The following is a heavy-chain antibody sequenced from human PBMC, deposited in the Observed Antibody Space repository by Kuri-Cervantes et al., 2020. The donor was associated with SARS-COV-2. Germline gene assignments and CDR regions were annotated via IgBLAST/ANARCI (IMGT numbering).Heavy chain of an antibody. CDR2: FDPEDGET. D-gene: IGHD6-6*01. J-gene: IGHJ6*03. V-gene: IGHV1-24*01. CDR1: GYTLTELS. CDR3: AGGREEYSSSPGYYDYYMDV. Sequence: ASVKVSCKVSGYTLTELSMHWVRQAPGKGLEWMGGFDPEDGETIYAQKFQGRVTMTEDTSTDTAYMELRSLRSDDTAVYYCAGGREEYSSSPGYYDYYMDVWGKGTTVTVSS.